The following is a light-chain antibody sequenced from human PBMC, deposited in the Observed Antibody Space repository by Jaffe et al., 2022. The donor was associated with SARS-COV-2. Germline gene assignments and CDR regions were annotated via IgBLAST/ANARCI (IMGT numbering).Light chain of an antibody. Sequence: EIVMTQSPLSLPVTPGEPASISCRSSQSLLHSDGKNYLGWYLQKPGQSPQLLIYLGSNRASGVPDRFSGSGSGTDFTLKISRVEAEDVGVYYCMQGIDTPQVTFGGGTRVEIK. J-gene: IGKJ4*01. CDR2: LGS. V-gene: IGKV2-28*01. CDR3: MQGIDTPQVT. CDR1: QSLLHSDGKNY.